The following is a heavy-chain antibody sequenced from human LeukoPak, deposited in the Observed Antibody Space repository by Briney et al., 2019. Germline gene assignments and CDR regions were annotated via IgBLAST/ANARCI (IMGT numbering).Heavy chain of an antibody. CDR3: AKGIAAAGRTALKLGGAFDI. CDR1: GFTFDDYA. Sequence: PGGSLRLSCAASGFTFDDYAMHWVRQAPGKGLEWVSGSSWNSGSIGYADSVKGRFTISRDNAKNSLYLQMSSLRAEDTALYYCAKGIAAAGRTALKLGGAFDIWGQGTMVTVSS. CDR2: SSWNSGSI. V-gene: IGHV3-9*01. D-gene: IGHD6-13*01. J-gene: IGHJ3*02.